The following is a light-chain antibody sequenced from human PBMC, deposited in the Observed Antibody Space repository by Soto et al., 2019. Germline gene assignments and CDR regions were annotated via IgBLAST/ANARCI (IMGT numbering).Light chain of an antibody. J-gene: IGLJ3*02. CDR1: SSDVGGYNY. V-gene: IGLV2-14*01. Sequence: QSALTQPASVSGSPGQSITISCTGTSSDVGGYNYVSWYQQHPGKAPKLMIYEVTNRPSGVPDRFSGSKSGTSASLAITGLQAEDEADYYCQSYDSSLSGSRVFGGGTKLT. CDR2: EVT. CDR3: QSYDSSLSGSRV.